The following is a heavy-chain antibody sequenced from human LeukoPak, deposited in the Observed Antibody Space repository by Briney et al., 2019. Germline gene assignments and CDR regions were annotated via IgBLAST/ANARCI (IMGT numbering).Heavy chain of an antibody. CDR2: ISSSGSNT. D-gene: IGHD1-7*01. CDR1: GFTFRSYA. CDR3: AKDLSNWNYRGGDS. Sequence: GGSLRLSCAASGFTFRSYAMNWVRQAPGKGLEWVSAISSSGSNTYYADSVKGRFTISRDNSKNTLYLQMRSLRAEDTAPYYCAKDLSNWNYRGGDSWGQGTLVTVSS. V-gene: IGHV3-23*01. J-gene: IGHJ4*02.